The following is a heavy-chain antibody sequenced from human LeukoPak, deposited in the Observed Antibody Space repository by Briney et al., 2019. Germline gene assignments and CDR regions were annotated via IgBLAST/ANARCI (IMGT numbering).Heavy chain of an antibody. Sequence: SVKVSCKASGGTFSSYAITWVRQAPGQGLEWMGRIIPILGIANYAQKFQGRVTITADKSTSTAYMELSSLRTEDTAVYYCAYGEYYFDYWGQGTLVTVSS. J-gene: IGHJ4*02. CDR1: GGTFSSYA. CDR3: AYGEYYFDY. V-gene: IGHV1-69*04. CDR2: IIPILGIA. D-gene: IGHD3-10*01.